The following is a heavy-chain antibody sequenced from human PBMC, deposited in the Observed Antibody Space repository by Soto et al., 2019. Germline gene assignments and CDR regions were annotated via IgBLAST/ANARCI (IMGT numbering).Heavy chain of an antibody. CDR1: GGSISSYY. D-gene: IGHD3-9*01. V-gene: IGHV4-4*07. CDR3: ARDGSRGLRYCDWHTPRGMDV. Sequence: QVQLQESGPGLVKPSETLSLTCTVSGGSISSYYWSWIRQPAGKGLEWIGRIYTSGSTNYNPSLKSRVTMSVDTSKNQFSLKLRSVTAADTAVYYCARDGSRGLRYCDWHTPRGMDVWGQGTTVTVSS. J-gene: IGHJ6*02. CDR2: IYTSGST.